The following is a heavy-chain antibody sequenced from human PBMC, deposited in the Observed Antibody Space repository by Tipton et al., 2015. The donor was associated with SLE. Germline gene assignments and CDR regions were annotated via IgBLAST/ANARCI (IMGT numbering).Heavy chain of an antibody. CDR2: IKQDGSEK. D-gene: IGHD3-22*01. CDR1: GFTFSSYS. Sequence: SLRLSCAASGFTFSSYSMNWVRQAPGKGLEWVANIKQDGSEKYYVDSVKGRFTISRDNAKNSLYLQMNSLRAEDTAVYYCAKGESGYTPRNWGQGTLVTVSS. J-gene: IGHJ4*02. CDR3: AKGESGYTPRN. V-gene: IGHV3-7*03.